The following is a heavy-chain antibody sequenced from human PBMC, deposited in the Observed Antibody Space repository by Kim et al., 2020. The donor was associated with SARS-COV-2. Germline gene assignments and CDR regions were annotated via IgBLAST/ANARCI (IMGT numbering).Heavy chain of an antibody. V-gene: IGHV4-39*01. D-gene: IGHD3-3*02. J-gene: IGHJ5*02. Sequence: TNYNPSLKSRVTISVDTSKNQFSLKLSSVTAADTAVYYCARHEWPFSFSSWGQGTLVTVSS. CDR3: ARHEWPFSFSS. CDR2: T.